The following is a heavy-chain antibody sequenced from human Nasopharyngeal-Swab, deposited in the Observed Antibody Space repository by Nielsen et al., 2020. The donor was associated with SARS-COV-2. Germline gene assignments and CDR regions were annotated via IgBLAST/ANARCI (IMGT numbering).Heavy chain of an antibody. CDR3: ASKGVYYDSSPWGVDY. V-gene: IGHV3-74*01. Sequence: VRQAPGKGLVWVSRINSDGSSTSYADSVKGRFTISRDNAKNTLYLQMNSLRAEDTAVYYCASKGVYYDSSPWGVDYWGQGTLVTVSS. J-gene: IGHJ4*02. D-gene: IGHD3-22*01. CDR2: INSDGSST.